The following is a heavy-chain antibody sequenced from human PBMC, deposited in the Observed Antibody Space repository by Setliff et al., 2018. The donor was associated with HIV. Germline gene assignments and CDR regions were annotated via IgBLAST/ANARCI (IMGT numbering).Heavy chain of an antibody. Sequence: ASVKVSCKESGGTFINSAFDWVRQATGQGLEWMGSIIPIFGTGNYAQNFQGRDTITADGSTSTAYMELTSLRSEDTAVYYCATGRHYYDSSDYPANPFDVWGQGTLVTVSS. D-gene: IGHD3-22*01. CDR2: IIPIFGTG. J-gene: IGHJ3*01. CDR3: ATGRHYYDSSDYPANPFDV. V-gene: IGHV1-69*13. CDR1: GGTFINSA.